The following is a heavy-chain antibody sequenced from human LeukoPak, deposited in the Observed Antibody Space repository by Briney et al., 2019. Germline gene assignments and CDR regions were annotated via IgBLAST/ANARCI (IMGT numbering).Heavy chain of an antibody. CDR3: ARPAVAGTAPFDY. V-gene: IGHV4-39*01. CDR1: GGSISSSSYY. J-gene: IGHJ4*02. CDR2: IYYSGST. Sequence: ASETLSLTCTVSGGSISSSSYYWGWIRQLPGKGLEWVGSIYYSGSTYYNPSLKSRVTISVDTSKNQFSLKLSSVTAADTAVYYCARPAVAGTAPFDYWGQGTLVTVSS. D-gene: IGHD6-19*01.